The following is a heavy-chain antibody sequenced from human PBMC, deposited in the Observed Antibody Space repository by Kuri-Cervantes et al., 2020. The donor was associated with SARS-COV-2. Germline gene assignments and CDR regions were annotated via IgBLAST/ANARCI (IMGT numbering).Heavy chain of an antibody. CDR1: GGSISSGDYS. V-gene: IGHV4-30-2*01. J-gene: IGHJ6*02. D-gene: IGHD2-2*01. Sequence: SETLSLTCAVSGGSISSGDYSWSWIRQPPGKGLEWIGYIYHSGSTYYNPSLKSRVTISVDRSKNQFSLKLSSVTAADTAVYYCARELVVPAATGYYYYGMDVWGQGTTVTVSS. CDR3: ARELVVPAATGYYYYGMDV. CDR2: IYHSGST.